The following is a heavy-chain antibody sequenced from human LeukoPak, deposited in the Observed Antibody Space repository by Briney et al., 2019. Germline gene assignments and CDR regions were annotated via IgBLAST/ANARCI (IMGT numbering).Heavy chain of an antibody. J-gene: IGHJ5*02. CDR2: IIPIFGTA. CDR3: ASRGYCSGGSCYNWFDP. V-gene: IGHV1-69*06. CDR1: GVTFSSYA. D-gene: IGHD2-15*01. Sequence: SEKVSCKASGVTFSSYAISWVRQAPGQGLEWMGGIIPIFGTANYAQKFQGRVTITADKSTSTAYVELSSLRSEDTAVYYCASRGYCSGGSCYNWFDPWGQGTLVTVSS.